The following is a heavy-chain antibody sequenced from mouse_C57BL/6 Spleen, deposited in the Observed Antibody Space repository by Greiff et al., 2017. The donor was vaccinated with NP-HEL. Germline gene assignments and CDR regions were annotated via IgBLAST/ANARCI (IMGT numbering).Heavy chain of an antibody. CDR1: GYSFTGYY. V-gene: IGHV1-42*01. CDR3: ARSDYGYDLDY. D-gene: IGHD2-2*01. Sequence: VQLKQSGPELVKPGASVKISCKASGYSFTGYYMNWVKQSPEKSLEWIGEINPSTGGTTYNQKFKAKATLTVDKSSSTAYMQLKSLTSEDSAVYYCARSDYGYDLDYWGQGTTLTVSS. CDR2: INPSTGGT. J-gene: IGHJ2*01.